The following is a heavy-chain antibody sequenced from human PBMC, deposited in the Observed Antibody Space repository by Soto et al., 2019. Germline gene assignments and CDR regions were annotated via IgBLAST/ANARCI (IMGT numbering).Heavy chain of an antibody. CDR3: VSWVSAHFDN. V-gene: IGHV3-23*01. D-gene: IGHD2-8*01. Sequence: GGSLSLSCAASGFTLDNGMTWVRQAPGKGLEWISTIDYSGANTHYADSVKGRFTISRDKSRNTVALQMSNLRAEDTALYYCVSWVSAHFDNWGQGTLVTVSS. J-gene: IGHJ4*02. CDR2: IDYSGANT. CDR1: GFTLDNG.